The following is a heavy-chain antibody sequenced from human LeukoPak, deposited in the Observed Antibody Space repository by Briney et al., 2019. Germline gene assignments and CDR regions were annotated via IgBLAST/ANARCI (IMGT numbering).Heavy chain of an antibody. CDR3: AREAIAAPYPDY. Sequence: SETLSLTCTVSGGSISYYYWTWIRQPAGKGLEWIGRIYTSGSTSYNPSLKSRVTMSVDTSKNQFSLKLSSATAADTAVYYCAREAIAAPYPDYWGRGTLVTVSS. CDR1: GGSISYYY. J-gene: IGHJ4*02. CDR2: IYTSGST. D-gene: IGHD6-13*01. V-gene: IGHV4-4*07.